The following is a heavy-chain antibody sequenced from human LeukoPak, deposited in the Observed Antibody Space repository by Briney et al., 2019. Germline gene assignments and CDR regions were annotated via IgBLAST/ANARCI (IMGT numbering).Heavy chain of an antibody. J-gene: IGHJ4*02. CDR3: TSRIAARSAIFDY. D-gene: IGHD6-6*01. CDR1: GFTLGVYA. Sequence: GGSLRLSCTASGFTLGVYAMSWFRQAPGKRLEWVGFIRSKAYGGTTEYAASVKGRFTISRDDSKSSAYLQMNSLKTEDTAVYYCTSRIAARSAIFDYWGQGTLVTVSS. CDR2: IRSKAYGGTT. V-gene: IGHV3-49*03.